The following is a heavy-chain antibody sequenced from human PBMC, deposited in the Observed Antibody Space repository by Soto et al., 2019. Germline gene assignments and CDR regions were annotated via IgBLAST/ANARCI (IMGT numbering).Heavy chain of an antibody. CDR2: IFSNGRA. Sequence: QVQLQESGPGLVKPSETLSLTCTVSGGSISTHYWTWIRQPPGKGLEWIGYIFSNGRANYNPSLESRVTISVDTSKNQVSLKLRSVTAADTAVYYCARGGDNSPWYYSLWGQGTLVAVSS. CDR3: ARGGDNSPWYYSL. CDR1: GGSISTHY. J-gene: IGHJ4*02. D-gene: IGHD3-10*01. V-gene: IGHV4-59*11.